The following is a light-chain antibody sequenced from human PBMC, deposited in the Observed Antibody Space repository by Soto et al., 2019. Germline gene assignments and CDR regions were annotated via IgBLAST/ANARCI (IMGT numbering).Light chain of an antibody. Sequence: DIVMTQSPDSLAVSLGERATIDCKSSHCVLYSSHNKNYLAWYQQKPGQPPKLLIYWASTRESGVPDRFSGSGSGTDFTLTISSLQPDDFAVYYCQQYNSWPPITFGQGTRLEIK. J-gene: IGKJ5*01. V-gene: IGKV4-1*01. CDR2: WAS. CDR3: QQYNSWPPIT. CDR1: HCVLYSSHNKNY.